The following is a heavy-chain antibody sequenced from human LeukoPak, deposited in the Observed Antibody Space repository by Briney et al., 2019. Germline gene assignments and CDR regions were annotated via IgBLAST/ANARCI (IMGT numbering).Heavy chain of an antibody. Sequence: GGSLRLSCAASGFTFSSYAMHWVRQAPGKGLEWVAVISYDGSNKYYADSVKGRFTISRDNAKNSLYLQMNSLRAEDTAVYYCARDLTEYSYGGGGFDYWGQGTLVTVSS. CDR2: ISYDGSNK. J-gene: IGHJ4*02. CDR3: ARDLTEYSYGGGGFDY. V-gene: IGHV3-30-3*01. D-gene: IGHD5-18*01. CDR1: GFTFSSYA.